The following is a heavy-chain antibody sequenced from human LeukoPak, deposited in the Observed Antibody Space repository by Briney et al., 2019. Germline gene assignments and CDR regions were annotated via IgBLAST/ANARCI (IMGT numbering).Heavy chain of an antibody. Sequence: PGGSLRLSCEASGFIFNHYALHWVRQAPNKGVEGVAVIWSDGTNRYYADSVKGRFSIFRDDSQKRVFLQMNSLRAEDTAVYYCVRDAQRGFDYSNSLQYWGQGALVTVSS. J-gene: IGHJ4*02. CDR2: IWSDGTNR. CDR3: VRDAQRGFDYSNSLQY. CDR1: GFIFNHYA. V-gene: IGHV3-33*01. D-gene: IGHD4-11*01.